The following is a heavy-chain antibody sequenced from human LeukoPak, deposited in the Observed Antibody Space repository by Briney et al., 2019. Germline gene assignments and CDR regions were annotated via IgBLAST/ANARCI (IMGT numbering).Heavy chain of an antibody. Sequence: GASVKVSCKASGYTFTSYGISWVRQAPGQGLEWMGWISAYNGNTNYAQKLQGRATMTTDTSTSTAYMELRSLRSDDTAVYYCARDMRIAAAGPLDAFDIWGQGTMVTVSS. CDR3: ARDMRIAAAGPLDAFDI. V-gene: IGHV1-18*01. CDR2: ISAYNGNT. D-gene: IGHD6-13*01. J-gene: IGHJ3*02. CDR1: GYTFTSYG.